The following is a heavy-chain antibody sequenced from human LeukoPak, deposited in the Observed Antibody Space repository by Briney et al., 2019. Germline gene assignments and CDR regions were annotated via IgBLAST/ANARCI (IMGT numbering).Heavy chain of an antibody. J-gene: IGHJ2*01. CDR3: ARVYYSNSYDYWYFDL. V-gene: IGHV4-59*01. CDR2: IYYSGST. CDR1: GGSISSYY. Sequence: SETLSLTCTVSGGSISSYYWSWIRQPPGKGLEWIGYIYYSGSTNYNPSLKSRVTISVDTSKNQFSLKLSSVTAADTAVYYCARVYYSNSYDYWYFDLWGRGTLVTVSS. D-gene: IGHD6-13*01.